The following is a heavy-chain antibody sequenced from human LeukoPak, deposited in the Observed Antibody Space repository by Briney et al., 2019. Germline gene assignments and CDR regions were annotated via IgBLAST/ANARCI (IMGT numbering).Heavy chain of an antibody. D-gene: IGHD6-6*01. Sequence: GGSLRLSCAASGFTFNNYEMNWVRQAPGKGLEWVSYISSSGSTIYYADSVKGRFTISRDNAKNSLYLQMNSLRAEDTAVYYCARESAARGDYWGQGTLVTVSS. V-gene: IGHV3-48*03. CDR3: ARESAARGDY. CDR2: ISSSGSTI. J-gene: IGHJ4*02. CDR1: GFTFNNYE.